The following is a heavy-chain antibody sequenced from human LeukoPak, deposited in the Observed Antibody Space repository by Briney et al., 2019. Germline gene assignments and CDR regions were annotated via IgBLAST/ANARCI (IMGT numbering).Heavy chain of an antibody. J-gene: IGHJ5*02. V-gene: IGHV3-21*01. CDR1: GFTFSTHT. D-gene: IGHD2-2*03. Sequence: GGSLRLSWAASGFTFSTHTMSWVRQPPGRGLEWVSSISSTSSYIYYADSVKGRFTISRGNAKNSLYLQMNSLRAEDTAVYYCARDGFPFDPWGQGTLVTVSS. CDR2: ISSTSSYI. CDR3: ARDGFPFDP.